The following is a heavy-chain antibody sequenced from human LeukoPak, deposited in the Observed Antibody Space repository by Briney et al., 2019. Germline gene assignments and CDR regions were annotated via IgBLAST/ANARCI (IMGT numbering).Heavy chain of an antibody. D-gene: IGHD1-26*01. Sequence: GGSLRLSCATSGLTFSSYWMSWVRQAPGKGLEWVANIKPDGSEKNYVDSVKGRFTISRDNAKNSLYLQMNSLRAEDTAVYYCVRGGSHGYWGQGTLVTVSS. CDR3: VRGGSHGY. CDR1: GLTFSSYW. CDR2: IKPDGSEK. J-gene: IGHJ4*02. V-gene: IGHV3-7*01.